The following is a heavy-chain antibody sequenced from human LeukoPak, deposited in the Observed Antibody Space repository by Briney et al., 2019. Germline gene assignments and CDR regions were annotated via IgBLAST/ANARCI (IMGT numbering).Heavy chain of an antibody. Sequence: ASVKVSCKASGGTFSSYAISWVRQAPGQGLEWMGRIIPIFGTASYAQKFQGRVTMTRDTSTSTVYMELSSLRSEDTAVYYCARDSSELLWGAFDIWGQGTMVTVSS. CDR2: IIPIFGTA. D-gene: IGHD1-26*01. J-gene: IGHJ3*02. CDR1: GGTFSSYA. CDR3: ARDSSELLWGAFDI. V-gene: IGHV1-69*05.